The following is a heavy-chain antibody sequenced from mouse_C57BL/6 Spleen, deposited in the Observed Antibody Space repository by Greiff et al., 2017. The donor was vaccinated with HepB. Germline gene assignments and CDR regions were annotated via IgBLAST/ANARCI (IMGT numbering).Heavy chain of an antibody. D-gene: IGHD1-1*02. J-gene: IGHJ2*01. CDR2: IYPSDSET. CDR3: ARCGGSSFDY. V-gene: IGHV1-61*01. CDR1: GYTFTSYW. Sequence: QVQLKQPGAELVRPGSSVKLSCKASGYTFTSYWMDWVKQRPGQGLEWIGNIYPSDSETHYNQKFKDKATLTVDKSSSTAYMQLSSLTSEDSAVYYCARCGGSSFDYWGQGTTLTVSS.